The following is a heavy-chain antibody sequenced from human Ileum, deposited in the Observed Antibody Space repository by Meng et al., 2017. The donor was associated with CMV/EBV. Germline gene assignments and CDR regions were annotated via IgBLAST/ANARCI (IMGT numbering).Heavy chain of an antibody. D-gene: IGHD3-16*01. CDR1: GFSFSTSRMG. J-gene: IGHJ4*02. V-gene: IGHV2-5*02. Sequence: PLMESGPSLAQPHQTPTLTWTFSGFSFSTSRMGVGWIRQLPGQALEWLALIYWDEDKGYSPSLKRRLTITKDTSKNQVVLTMTNVDPVATATYFCARSLYYSSYYFDYWGQGTLVTVSS. CDR3: ARSLYYSSYYFDY. CDR2: IYWDEDK.